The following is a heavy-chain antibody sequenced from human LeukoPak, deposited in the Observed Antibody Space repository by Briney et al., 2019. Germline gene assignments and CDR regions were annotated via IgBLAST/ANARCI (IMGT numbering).Heavy chain of an antibody. V-gene: IGHV4-39*01. Sequence: SETLSLTCAVSGASISSGTYSWGWMRHPPGKGPEWIGSFSYSGDGYYNSSLKSRVTISMGTSKNQFSLEVTSVTAADTAVYYCARGGTLPDGGYDYWGQGTLVTVSS. D-gene: IGHD5-12*01. CDR3: ARGGTLPDGGYDY. CDR1: GASISSGTYS. CDR2: FSYSGDG. J-gene: IGHJ4*02.